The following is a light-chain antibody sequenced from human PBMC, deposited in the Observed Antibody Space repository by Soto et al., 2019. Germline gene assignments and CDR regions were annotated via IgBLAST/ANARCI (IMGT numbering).Light chain of an antibody. J-gene: IGKJ1*01. CDR3: QQYDDYPWT. V-gene: IGKV1-5*03. Sequence: DIQMTQSPSSLSASVGDRVTISCWASQSISTWLAWFQQKPGKAPKLLIYRASSLESGAPSRFSGTGSGTEFTLTISSLQPDDFATYYCQQYDDYPWTFGQGTKVDIK. CDR1: QSISTW. CDR2: RAS.